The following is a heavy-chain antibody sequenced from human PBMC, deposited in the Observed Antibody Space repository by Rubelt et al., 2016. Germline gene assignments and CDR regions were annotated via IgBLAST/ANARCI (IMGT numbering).Heavy chain of an antibody. D-gene: IGHD3-10*01. CDR2: IYHSGST. CDR1: GGSISSSSYY. V-gene: IGHV4-39*07. CDR3: ARNLQYYYGSGSYEG. Sequence: QLQLQESGPGLVKPSETLSLTCTVSGGSISSSSYYWGWIRQPPGKGLEWIGSIYHSGSTYYNPSLKSGVTISVDTSKNQFSLKLSSVTAADTAVYYCARNLQYYYGSGSYEGWGQGTLVTVSS. J-gene: IGHJ4*02.